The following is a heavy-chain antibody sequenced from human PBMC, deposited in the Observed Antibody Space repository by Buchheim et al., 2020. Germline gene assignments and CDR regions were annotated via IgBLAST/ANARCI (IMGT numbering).Heavy chain of an antibody. CDR3: AKEDFEYFYGSGWGY. Sequence: QVQLVESGGGVVQPGRSLRLSCAASGFTFSNYAMHWVRQAPGKGLEWVAVISYDGSNEYYADSVKGRFTISRDNSKNTLYLQMNSLRAEDTAVYYCAKEDFEYFYGSGWGYWGQGTL. CDR2: ISYDGSNE. D-gene: IGHD3-10*01. CDR1: GFTFSNYA. J-gene: IGHJ4*02. V-gene: IGHV3-30-3*01.